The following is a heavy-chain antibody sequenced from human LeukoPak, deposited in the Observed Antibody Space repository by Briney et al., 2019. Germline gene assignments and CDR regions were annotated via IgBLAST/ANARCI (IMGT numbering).Heavy chain of an antibody. J-gene: IGHJ6*02. V-gene: IGHV1-2*04. Sequence: ASVKVSCKASGYTFTDYYMHWVRQAPGQGLEWMGCINLYSGGAHYAQKFQDWLSMTRDTSINTACMELSSLRSDDTAVYYCARDILGRSNGGSNYFGMEVWGQGTTVTVSS. CDR2: INLYSGGA. D-gene: IGHD2-15*01. CDR3: ARDILGRSNGGSNYFGMEV. CDR1: GYTFTDYY.